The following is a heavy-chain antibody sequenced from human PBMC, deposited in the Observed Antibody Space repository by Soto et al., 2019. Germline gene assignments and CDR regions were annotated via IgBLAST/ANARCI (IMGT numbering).Heavy chain of an antibody. V-gene: IGHV3-33*01. CDR2: IWYDGSTK. CDR1: GFSFSTYA. J-gene: IGHJ4*02. D-gene: IGHD1-26*01. CDR3: ARDYSGNYKVLFYLDF. Sequence: QVQLVQSGGGVVQPGRSLRLSCAASGFSFSTYAMHWVRQAPGKGVEWVAVIWYDGSTKYYSDSVRGRFTISRDNSNKTLYLQMSSLGAEDTAVYYCARDYSGNYKVLFYLDFWGQGTLVTVSS.